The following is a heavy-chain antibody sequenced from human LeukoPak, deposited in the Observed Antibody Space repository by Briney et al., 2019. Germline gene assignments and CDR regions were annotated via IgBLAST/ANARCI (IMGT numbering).Heavy chain of an antibody. J-gene: IGHJ4*02. D-gene: IGHD2-15*01. Sequence: SETLSLTCAVYGGSFSGYYRSWIRQPPGKGLEWIGEINHSGSTNYNPSLKSRVTISVDTSKNQFSLKLSSVTAADTAVYYCVRGDWVVPPFDYWGQGTLVTVSS. CDR3: VRGDWVVPPFDY. CDR1: GGSFSGYY. CDR2: INHSGST. V-gene: IGHV4-34*01.